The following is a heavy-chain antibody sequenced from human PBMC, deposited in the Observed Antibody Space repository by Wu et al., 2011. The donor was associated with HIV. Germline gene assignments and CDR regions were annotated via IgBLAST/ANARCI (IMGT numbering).Heavy chain of an antibody. CDR2: MNPNTGNA. J-gene: IGHJ4*02. Sequence: QVQLVQSGTEVKTPGASVKVSCKASGYTFTNYDINWVRQATGQGLEWMGWMNPNTGNAGYSQKFQGRVTMTRNTSIRTAYMDLSSLRSEDSAVYYCARVEYYDSSWEIDYWGQGTLVTVSS. CDR3: ARVEYYDSSWEIDY. V-gene: IGHV1-8*02. CDR1: GYTFTNYD. D-gene: IGHD3-22*01.